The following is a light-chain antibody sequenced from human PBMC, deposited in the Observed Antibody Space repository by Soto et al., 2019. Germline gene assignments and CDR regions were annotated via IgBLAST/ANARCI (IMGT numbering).Light chain of an antibody. J-gene: IGKJ5*01. V-gene: IGKV1-33*01. CDR3: QQYGSLPIT. CDR2: DAS. CDR1: QTISKS. Sequence: DIQMTQSPSSLSASVGDRVSITCRASQTISKSLNWYQQKPGKAPYLLIYDASNLDTGVSSRFSGSGSGRDFSFTITSLQPDDVATYFCQQYGSLPITFGQGTRLDIK.